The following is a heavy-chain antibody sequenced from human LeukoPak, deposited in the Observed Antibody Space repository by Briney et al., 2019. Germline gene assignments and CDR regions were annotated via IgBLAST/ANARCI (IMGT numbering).Heavy chain of an antibody. Sequence: SETLSLTCTVSGYSITSGYYWGWIRQPPGKGLEWIGSIYHSGSTYNNPSLKSRVTISVDTSKNQFSLNLSSVTAADTAVYYCARGYGSGTAFDYWGQGTLVTVSS. D-gene: IGHD3-10*01. CDR3: ARGYGSGTAFDY. CDR2: IYHSGST. J-gene: IGHJ4*02. V-gene: IGHV4-38-2*02. CDR1: GYSITSGYY.